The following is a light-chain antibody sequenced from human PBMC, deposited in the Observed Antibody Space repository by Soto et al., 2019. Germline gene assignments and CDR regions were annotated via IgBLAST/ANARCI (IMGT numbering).Light chain of an antibody. Sequence: QPVLTQSSSASASLGSSVKLTCTLSSGHSSYIIAWHQQQPGKAPRYLMKLEGSGSYNTGSGVPDRFSGSSSGADRYLTISHLQFEDEADYYCETWDSNTYVFGTGTKLTVL. J-gene: IGLJ1*01. CDR2: LEGSGSY. CDR3: ETWDSNTYV. V-gene: IGLV4-60*02. CDR1: SGHSSYI.